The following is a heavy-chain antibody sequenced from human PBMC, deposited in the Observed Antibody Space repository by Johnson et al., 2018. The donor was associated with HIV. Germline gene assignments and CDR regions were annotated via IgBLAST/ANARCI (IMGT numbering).Heavy chain of an antibody. Sequence: QVQLVESGGGVVQPGGSLRLSCAASGFTFSSYGMHWVRQAPGKGLEWVAFIRFDGSNKYFADSVKGRFTISRDNSKNTLYLQMNSLRAGDTAVYYCAKISSVTVLSVPSNAFDVWGQWTMVTVSS. V-gene: IGHV3-30*02. D-gene: IGHD4-11*01. CDR1: GFTFSSYG. CDR2: IRFDGSNK. CDR3: AKISSVTVLSVPSNAFDV. J-gene: IGHJ3*01.